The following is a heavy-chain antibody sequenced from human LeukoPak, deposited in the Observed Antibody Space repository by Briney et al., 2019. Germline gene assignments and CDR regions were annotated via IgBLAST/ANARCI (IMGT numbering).Heavy chain of an antibody. CDR3: AGFFGDSGSYSGY. Sequence: PSGGSLRLSCAASGFTFSSYGMSWVRQAPGKGLEWVSAISGSGGSTDYADSVKGRFTISRDNSKNTLYLQMNSLRAEDTAVYYCAGFFGDSGSYSGYWGQGTLVTVSS. CDR1: GFTFSSYG. D-gene: IGHD1-26*01. CDR2: ISGSGGST. V-gene: IGHV3-23*01. J-gene: IGHJ4*02.